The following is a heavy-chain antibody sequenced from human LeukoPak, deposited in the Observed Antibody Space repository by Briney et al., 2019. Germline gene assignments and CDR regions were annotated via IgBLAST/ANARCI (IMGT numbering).Heavy chain of an antibody. CDR1: GGSISSGGYY. CDR2: IYHSGST. CDR3: ARDRIAAAGGVDY. Sequence: SSQTLSLTCTVSGGSISSGGYYWSWIRQPPGKGLEWIGYIYHSGSTYYNPSLKSRVTISVDRSKNQFSLKLSSVTAADTAVYYCARDRIAAAGGVDYWGQGTLVTVSS. D-gene: IGHD6-13*01. J-gene: IGHJ4*02. V-gene: IGHV4-30-2*01.